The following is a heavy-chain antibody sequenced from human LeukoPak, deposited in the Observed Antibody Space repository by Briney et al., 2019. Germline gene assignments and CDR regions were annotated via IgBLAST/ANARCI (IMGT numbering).Heavy chain of an antibody. CDR2: IIPILGIA. CDR3: AIATYYYDSSGYYFDY. V-gene: IGHV1-69*04. D-gene: IGHD3-22*01. Sequence: SVKVSCKASGYTFSNYGLSWVRQAPGQGLEWMGRIIPILGIANYAQKFQGRVTITADKSTSTAYMELSSLRSEDTAVYYCAIATYYYDSSGYYFDYWGQGTLATVSS. J-gene: IGHJ4*02. CDR1: GYTFSNYG.